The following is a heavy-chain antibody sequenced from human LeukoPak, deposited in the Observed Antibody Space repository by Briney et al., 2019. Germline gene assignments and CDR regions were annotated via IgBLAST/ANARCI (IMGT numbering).Heavy chain of an antibody. Sequence: PGGSLRLSCVASGFTFSSYSMNWVRQAPGKGLEWVSYISSSSSTIYYADSVKGRFTISRDNAKNSLYLQMNSLRAEDTAVYHCARDNAQYYCGMDVWGQGTTVTVSS. CDR1: GFTFSSYS. CDR3: ARDNAQYYCGMDV. V-gene: IGHV3-48*01. CDR2: ISSSSSTI. J-gene: IGHJ6*02.